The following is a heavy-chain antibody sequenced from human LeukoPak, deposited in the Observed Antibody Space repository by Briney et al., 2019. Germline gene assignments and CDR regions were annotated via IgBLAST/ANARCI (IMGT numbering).Heavy chain of an antibody. D-gene: IGHD3-3*01. J-gene: IGHJ1*01. CDR1: GGTFSSYA. CDR2: IIPIFGTA. V-gene: IGHV1-69*01. CDR3: ASRACDFWSGYSAEYFQH. Sequence: GSSVKVSCKASGGTFSSYAISWVRQAPGQGLEWMGGIIPIFGTANYAQKFQGRVTITADESTSTAYMELSSLRSEDTAVYYCASRACDFWSGYSAEYFQHWGQGTLVTVSS.